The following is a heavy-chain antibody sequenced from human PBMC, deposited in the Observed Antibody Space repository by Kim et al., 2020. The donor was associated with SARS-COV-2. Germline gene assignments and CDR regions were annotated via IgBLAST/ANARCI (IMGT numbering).Heavy chain of an antibody. CDR2: ISYDGSNK. V-gene: IGHV3-30-3*01. CDR3: ARVFSYDSSGYYRY. J-gene: IGHJ4*02. D-gene: IGHD3-22*01. Sequence: GGSLRLSCAASGFTFSSYAMHWVRQAPGKGLEWVAVISYDGSNKYYADSVKGRFTISRDNSKNTLYLQMNSLRAEDTAVYYCARVFSYDSSGYYRYWGQGTLVTVSS. CDR1: GFTFSSYA.